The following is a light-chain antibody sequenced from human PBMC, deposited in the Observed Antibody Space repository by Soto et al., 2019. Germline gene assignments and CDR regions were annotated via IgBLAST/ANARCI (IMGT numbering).Light chain of an antibody. J-gene: IGKJ1*01. CDR3: QQYGSSPPT. CDR1: QSVRSSY. V-gene: IGKV3-20*01. Sequence: EIVLTQSPGTLSLSPGERATLSCRASQSVRSSYLAWYQQKPGQTPRLLIGGASSRATGIPDRFSGSGSGTDFTLTISRLEPEDFAVYYWQQYGSSPPTFGQGTKVEIK. CDR2: GAS.